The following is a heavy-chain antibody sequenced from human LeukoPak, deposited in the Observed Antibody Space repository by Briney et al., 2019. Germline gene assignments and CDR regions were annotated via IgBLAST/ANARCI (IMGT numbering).Heavy chain of an antibody. Sequence: SETLSLTCTVSGVSISSYYWSWIRQPPGKGLEWIGYIYYSGSTNYNPSLKSRVTISVDTSKNQFSLKLSSVTAADTAVYYCAGQIYAAMVRGVLNWFDPWGQGTLVTVSS. CDR3: AGQIYAAMVRGVLNWFDP. CDR2: IYYSGST. CDR1: GVSISSYY. J-gene: IGHJ5*02. V-gene: IGHV4-59*01. D-gene: IGHD3-10*01.